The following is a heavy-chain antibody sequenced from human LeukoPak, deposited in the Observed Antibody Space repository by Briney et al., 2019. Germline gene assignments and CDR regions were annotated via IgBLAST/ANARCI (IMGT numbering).Heavy chain of an antibody. CDR2: INHSGST. CDR3: ARGSSSSWRNFDY. J-gene: IGHJ4*02. D-gene: IGHD6-13*01. CDR1: GGSISSSSYY. V-gene: IGHV4-39*07. Sequence: SETLSLTCTVSGGSISSSSYYWGWIRQPPGKGLEWIGEINHSGSTNYNPSLKSRVTISVDTSKNQFSLKLSSVTAADTAVYYCARGSSSSWRNFDYWGQGTLVTVSS.